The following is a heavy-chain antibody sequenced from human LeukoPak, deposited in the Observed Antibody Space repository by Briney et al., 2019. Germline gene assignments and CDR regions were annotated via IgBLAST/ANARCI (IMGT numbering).Heavy chain of an antibody. CDR3: ARSPGFPFGYMDV. D-gene: IGHD1-14*01. Sequence: GGSLRLSCAASGFTLSNYAITWVRQAPGKGLEWVAVISYDASNDFYRDSVRGRFTISRDNARNTVYLQMGTLKPEDTAVYYCARSPGFPFGYMDVWGKGTMVIVSS. V-gene: IGHV3-30*04. J-gene: IGHJ6*03. CDR2: ISYDASND. CDR1: GFTLSNYA.